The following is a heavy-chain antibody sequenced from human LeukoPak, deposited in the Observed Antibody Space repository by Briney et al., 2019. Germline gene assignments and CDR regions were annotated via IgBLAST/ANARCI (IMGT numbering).Heavy chain of an antibody. D-gene: IGHD2-15*01. CDR2: IDPSDSYT. J-gene: IGHJ6*02. CDR1: GYIFASYW. Sequence: HGESLQISCQGSGYIFASYWISWVRQLPGKGLEWMGRIDPSDSYTNYSPSFQGHVTISVDKSIRTAYLQWSSLKASDTAMYYCARLLGYCSGGSCYGMAVWGQGTTVTVSS. V-gene: IGHV5-10-1*01. CDR3: ARLLGYCSGGSCYGMAV.